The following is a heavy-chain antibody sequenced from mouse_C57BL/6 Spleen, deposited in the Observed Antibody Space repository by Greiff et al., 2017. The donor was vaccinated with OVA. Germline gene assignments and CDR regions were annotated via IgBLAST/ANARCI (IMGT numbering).Heavy chain of an antibody. D-gene: IGHD1-1*01. CDR2: ISDGGSYT. V-gene: IGHV5-4*01. CDR3: ARGSKGGYYFDY. J-gene: IGHJ2*01. CDR1: GFTFSSYA. Sequence: EVQRVESGGGLVKPGGSLKLSCAASGFTFSSYAMSWVRQTPEKRLEWVATISDGGSYTYYPDNVKGRFTISRDNAKNNLYLQMSHLKSEDTAMYYCARGSKGGYYFDYWGQGTTLTVSS.